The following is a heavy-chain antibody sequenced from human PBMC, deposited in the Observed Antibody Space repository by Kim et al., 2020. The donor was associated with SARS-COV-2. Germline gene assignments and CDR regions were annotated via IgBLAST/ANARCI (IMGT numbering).Heavy chain of an antibody. CDR2: INAGNGNT. J-gene: IGHJ4*02. D-gene: IGHD3-22*01. CDR1: GYTFTSYA. V-gene: IGHV1-3*01. Sequence: ASVKVSCKASGYTFTSYAMHWVRQAPGQRLEWMGWINAGNGNTKYSQKFQGRVTITRDTSASTAYMELSSLRSEDTAVYYCARDSYAYDSSGYFDYWGQGTLVTVSS. CDR3: ARDSYAYDSSGYFDY.